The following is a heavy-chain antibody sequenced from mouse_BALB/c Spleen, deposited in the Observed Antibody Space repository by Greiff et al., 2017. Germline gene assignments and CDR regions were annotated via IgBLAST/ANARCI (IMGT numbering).Heavy chain of an antibody. Sequence: VHVKQSGAELVRSGASVKLSCTASGFNIKDTYMHWVKQRPEQGLEWIGRIDPANGNTKYDPKFQGKATITADTSSNTAYLQLSSLTSEDTAVYYCAFYGNYVGRYFDVWGAGTTVTVSS. J-gene: IGHJ1*01. CDR3: AFYGNYVGRYFDV. CDR1: GFNIKDTY. V-gene: IGHV14-3*02. D-gene: IGHD2-1*01. CDR2: IDPANGNT.